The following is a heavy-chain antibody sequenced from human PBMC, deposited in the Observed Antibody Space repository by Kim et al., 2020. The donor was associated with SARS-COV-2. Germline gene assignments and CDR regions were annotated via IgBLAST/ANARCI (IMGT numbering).Heavy chain of an antibody. V-gene: IGHV3-23*01. CDR2: ISGSDGST. J-gene: IGHJ3*02. D-gene: IGHD3-16*01. CDR1: GFTFSNYA. Sequence: GGSLRLSCAASGFTFSNYAMSWVRQAPGKGLEWVSTISGSDGSTYYADSVKGRFTISRDHSKNTLYLQMNSLRAEDSAVYYCAKGLRWFGAFDIWGQGTMVTVSS. CDR3: AKGLRWFGAFDI.